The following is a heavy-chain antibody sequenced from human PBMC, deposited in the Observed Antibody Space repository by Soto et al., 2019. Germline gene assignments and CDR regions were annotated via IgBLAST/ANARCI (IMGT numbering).Heavy chain of an antibody. D-gene: IGHD4-4*01. V-gene: IGHV3-74*01. J-gene: IGHJ4*02. CDR2: INSDGSRT. Sequence: GGSLRLSCAASGFTFTDYWTHWVRQAPGKGLVWVSRINSDGSRTSYADSVTGRFTISRDNAKNTLYLQMNSLRVEDTALYYCARETYRGFYFDYWGQGTRVTVSS. CDR1: GFTFTDYW. CDR3: ARETYRGFYFDY.